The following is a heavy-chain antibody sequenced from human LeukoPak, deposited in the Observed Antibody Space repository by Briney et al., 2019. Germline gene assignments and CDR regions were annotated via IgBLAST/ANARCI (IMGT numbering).Heavy chain of an antibody. Sequence: GGSLRLSCAASGFTVSSNYMSWVRQAPGKGLEWVSAISGSGGSTYYADSVKGRFTISRDNSKNTLYLQMNSLRAEDTAVYYCAKKYYYDSSGYYYFDYWGQGTLVTVSS. CDR2: ISGSGGST. CDR1: GFTVSSNY. J-gene: IGHJ4*02. CDR3: AKKYYYDSSGYYYFDY. D-gene: IGHD3-22*01. V-gene: IGHV3-23*01.